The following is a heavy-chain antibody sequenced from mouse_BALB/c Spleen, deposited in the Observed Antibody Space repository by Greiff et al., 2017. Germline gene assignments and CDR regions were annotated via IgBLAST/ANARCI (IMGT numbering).Heavy chain of an antibody. CDR2: IDPANGNT. J-gene: IGHJ4*01. D-gene: IGHD2-1*01. CDR3: ARSPIYYGNYDAMDY. V-gene: IGHV14-3*02. Sequence: VQLQQSGAELVKPGASVKLSCTASGFNIKDTYMHWVKQRPEQGLEWIGRIDPANGNTKYDPKFQGKATITADTSSNTAYLQLSSLTSEDTAVYYCARSPIYYGNYDAMDYWGQGTSVTVSS. CDR1: GFNIKDTY.